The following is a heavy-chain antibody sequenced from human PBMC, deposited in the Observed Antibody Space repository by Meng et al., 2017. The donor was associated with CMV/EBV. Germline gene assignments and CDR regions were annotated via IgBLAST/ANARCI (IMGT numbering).Heavy chain of an antibody. J-gene: IGHJ4*02. D-gene: IGHD4-17*01. CDR2: INPNSGGT. CDR1: GYTFTGYY. Sequence: QAQLVQSGAEMKKPRASVRVSCKASGYTFTGYYMHWVRQAPGQGLEWMGWINPNSGGTNYAQKFQGRVTMTRDTSISTAYMELSRLRSDDTAVYYCARDALTVTACPDYWGQGTLVTVSS. V-gene: IGHV1-2*02. CDR3: ARDALTVTACPDY.